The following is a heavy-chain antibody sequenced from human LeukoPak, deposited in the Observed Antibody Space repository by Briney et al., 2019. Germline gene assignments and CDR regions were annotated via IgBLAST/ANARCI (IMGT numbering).Heavy chain of an antibody. Sequence: GGSLGLSCAASGFSFSDYWMHWVRQAPGKGLEWVANIKKDGSEKYYVDSVKGRFTISRDNAKNSLYLQMNSLRAEDTAVYYCATYSSSNGREFQYWGQGTLVTVSS. CDR2: IKKDGSEK. V-gene: IGHV3-7*01. CDR3: ATYSSSNGREFQY. J-gene: IGHJ1*01. D-gene: IGHD2-2*01. CDR1: GFSFSDYW.